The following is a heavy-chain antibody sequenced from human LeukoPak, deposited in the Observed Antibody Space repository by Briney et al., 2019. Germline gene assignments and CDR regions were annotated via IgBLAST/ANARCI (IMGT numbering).Heavy chain of an antibody. Sequence: ASVKVCCKVSGYTLAELSMHWVRQAPGKGLEWMGGFDPEDGETIYAQKFQGRVTMTEDTSTDTAYMELSSLRSGDTAVYYCATALRRRAVALRHDYWGQGTLVTVSS. D-gene: IGHD6-19*01. J-gene: IGHJ4*02. CDR3: ATALRRRAVALRHDY. V-gene: IGHV1-24*01. CDR1: GYTLAELS. CDR2: FDPEDGET.